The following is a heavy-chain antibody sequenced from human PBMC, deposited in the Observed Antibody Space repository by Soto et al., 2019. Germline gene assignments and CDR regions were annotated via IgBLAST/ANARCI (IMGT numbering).Heavy chain of an antibody. J-gene: IGHJ4*02. CDR2: IYYSGST. CDR1: GGSISSYY. CDR3: GRPRAGFDF. V-gene: IGHV4-59*01. D-gene: IGHD6-13*01. Sequence: PSETLSLTCTVSGGSISSYYWSCIRQPPGKGLEWIGYIYYSGSTNYNPSLKSRVTISVDTSKNQFSLKLNSVTAADTAVYYCGRPRAGFDFWGQGTLVTVSS.